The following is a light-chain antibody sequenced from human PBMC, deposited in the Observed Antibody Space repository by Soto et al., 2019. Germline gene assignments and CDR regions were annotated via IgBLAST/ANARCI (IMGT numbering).Light chain of an antibody. CDR2: GAS. Sequence: EIVMTQSPATLSVSPGERSTLSRRASQSVSSDLAWYQHKPGQAPRLLIYGASTRATGIPARFSGRGSGTEFTLTISSLQSVDFAVYYCQQYDNWPQTFGQGTKGDIK. J-gene: IGKJ1*01. V-gene: IGKV3-15*01. CDR1: QSVSSD. CDR3: QQYDNWPQT.